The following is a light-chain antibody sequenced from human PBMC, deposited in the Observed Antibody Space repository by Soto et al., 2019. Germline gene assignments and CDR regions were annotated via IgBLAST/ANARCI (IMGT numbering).Light chain of an antibody. Sequence: ESVLTQSPATLSLSPGERASLSCRASQSLSAYLAWYQQKPGRAPRLLIYDASNRATGIPARFSGSGSGTDFTLTISRLEPEDFAVYYCQQCGSSPWTFGQGTTVEIK. CDR2: DAS. CDR3: QQCGSSPWT. V-gene: IGKV3-11*01. CDR1: QSLSAY. J-gene: IGKJ1*01.